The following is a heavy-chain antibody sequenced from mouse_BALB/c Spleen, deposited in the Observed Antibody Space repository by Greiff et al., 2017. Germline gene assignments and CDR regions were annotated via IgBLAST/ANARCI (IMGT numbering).Heavy chain of an antibody. Sequence: VQLVESGPGLVAPSQSLSITCTVSGFSLTGYGVNWVRQPPGKGLEWLGMIWGDGSTDYNSALKSRLSISKDNSKSQVFLKMNSLQTDDTARYYCAREGYDYGGYAMDYWGQGTSVTVSS. D-gene: IGHD2-4*01. V-gene: IGHV2-6-7*01. CDR3: AREGYDYGGYAMDY. CDR1: GFSLTGYG. CDR2: IWGDGST. J-gene: IGHJ4*01.